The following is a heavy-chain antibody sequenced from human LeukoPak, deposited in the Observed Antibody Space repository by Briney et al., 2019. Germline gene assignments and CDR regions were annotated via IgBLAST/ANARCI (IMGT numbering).Heavy chain of an antibody. CDR2: IYYSGST. Sequence: SETMSLTCTVSGGSVSSGSYYWSWIRQPPGKGLEWIGYIYYSGSTNYNPSLKSRVTISVDTSKNKFSLKLSSVTAADTAVYHCAREAMYSYGNNFDYWGQGTLVTVSS. CDR3: AREAMYSYGNNFDY. D-gene: IGHD5-18*01. V-gene: IGHV4-61*01. CDR1: GGSVSSGSYY. J-gene: IGHJ4*02.